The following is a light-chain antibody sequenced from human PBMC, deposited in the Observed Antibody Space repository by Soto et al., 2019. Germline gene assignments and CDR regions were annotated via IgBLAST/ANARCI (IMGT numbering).Light chain of an antibody. V-gene: IGLV1-44*01. J-gene: IGLJ3*02. CDR2: SNN. CDR1: SSNIGSKT. Sequence: QSVLTQPPSASGTPGQRVTISCSGSSSNIGSKTVNWYQQLPGTAPKLLIYSNNQRPSGVPDRFSGFKSGTSASLAISGLQSEDEADYYCAAWDDSLNGWVFGGGTKLTVL. CDR3: AAWDDSLNGWV.